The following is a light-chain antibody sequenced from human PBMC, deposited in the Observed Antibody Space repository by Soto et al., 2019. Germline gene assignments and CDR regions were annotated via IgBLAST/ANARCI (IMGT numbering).Light chain of an antibody. V-gene: IGKV1-5*03. J-gene: IGKJ2*01. Sequence: DIQMTQSPSTLSASVGDRVTITCRASQSISSGLAWYQQKPGKAPKLLIYKASSLESGVPSRFSGSGSGTEFTLTISSLQPADFATYYCQQYNSYSRTFGQGTKLEIK. CDR3: QQYNSYSRT. CDR2: KAS. CDR1: QSISSG.